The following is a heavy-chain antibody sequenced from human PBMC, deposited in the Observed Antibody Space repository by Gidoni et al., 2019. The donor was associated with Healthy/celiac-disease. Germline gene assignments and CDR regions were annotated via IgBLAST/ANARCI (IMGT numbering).Heavy chain of an antibody. V-gene: IGHV3-9*01. CDR3: AKDISPYNWNYAYFDY. D-gene: IGHD1-7*01. J-gene: IGHJ4*02. CDR1: GLTFDEYA. CDR2: ISWNSGSI. Sequence: EVQLVESGGGLVQPGRSVRLSCAASGLTFDEYAMYWVRQAPGKGLEWVSGISWNSGSIGYADSVKGRFTISRDNAKNSLYLQMNSLRAEDTALYYCAKDISPYNWNYAYFDYWGQGTLVTVSS.